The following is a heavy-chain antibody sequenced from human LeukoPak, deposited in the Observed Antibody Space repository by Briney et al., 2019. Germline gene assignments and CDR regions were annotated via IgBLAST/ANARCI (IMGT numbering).Heavy chain of an antibody. CDR1: GFTFSSYW. CDR2: IKQDGSEK. CDR3: ARGSGSSGWYISYDYYYYMDV. V-gene: IGHV3-7*01. D-gene: IGHD6-19*01. Sequence: GESLRLSCAASGFTFSSYWMGWVRQAPGKGLEWVANIKQDGSEKYYVDSVKGRFTISRDNSKNTLYLQMNSLRAEDTAVYYCARGSGSSGWYISYDYYYYMDVWGKGTTVTVSS. J-gene: IGHJ6*03.